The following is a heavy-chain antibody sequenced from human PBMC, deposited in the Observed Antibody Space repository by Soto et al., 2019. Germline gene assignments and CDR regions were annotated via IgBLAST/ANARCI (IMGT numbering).Heavy chain of an antibody. CDR1: GGSISSNY. J-gene: IGHJ4*02. CDR2: VYNSGST. D-gene: IGHD6-13*01. Sequence: ASETLSLTCTVSGGSISSNYWTWIRQPPGKGLEWIGYVYNSGSTNYNPCLKSRVTISEDTSKSQFSLKVNSMTAADTAVYYCARYRREAVAGYTLDNWGQGILVTVSS. V-gene: IGHV4-59*01. CDR3: ARYRREAVAGYTLDN.